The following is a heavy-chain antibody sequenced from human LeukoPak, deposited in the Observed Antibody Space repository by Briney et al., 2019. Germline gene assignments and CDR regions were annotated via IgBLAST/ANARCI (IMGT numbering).Heavy chain of an antibody. D-gene: IGHD4-23*01. CDR1: GYTFIGYY. V-gene: IGHV1-2*02. CDR2: INPNNGGT. CDR3: TRETGGSTLVTLPSDN. Sequence: VASVKVSCKASGYTFIGYYIHWVRQAPGQGLEWMGWINPNNGGTNYAQKFQGRVTMTRDRSISTAYMELSWLTSDDTAVYYCTRETGGSTLVTLPSDNWGQGTPVTVSS. J-gene: IGHJ4*02.